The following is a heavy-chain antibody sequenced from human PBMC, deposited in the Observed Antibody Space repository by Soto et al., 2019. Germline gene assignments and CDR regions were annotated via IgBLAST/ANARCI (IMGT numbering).Heavy chain of an antibody. CDR1: GFSLSTSGVG. D-gene: IGHD2-2*03. J-gene: IGHJ5*02. Sequence: QITLKESGPTLVKPTQTLTLTCTFSGFSLSTSGVGVGWIRQPPGKALEWLGLIYWDDDKRYSPSLKSRLTLTNDTSKNQLVLTMTNLHPVDTATYFCARLDPANNWLDPWGQGTLVTVSS. V-gene: IGHV2-5*02. CDR3: ARLDPANNWLDP. CDR2: IYWDDDK.